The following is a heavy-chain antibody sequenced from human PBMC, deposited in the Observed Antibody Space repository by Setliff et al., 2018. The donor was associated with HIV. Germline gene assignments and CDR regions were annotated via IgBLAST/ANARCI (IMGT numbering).Heavy chain of an antibody. V-gene: IGHV4-31*11. D-gene: IGHD6-6*01. CDR3: ARAVQLGYFDY. J-gene: IGHJ4*02. CDR1: GYSISSGYY. CDR2: IYYSGSA. Sequence: SETLSLTCAVSGYSISSGYYWGWIRQPPGKGLEWIGYIYYSGSAYYNPSLKSRVTISLDTSKNQFSMKLTSMTAADTAVYYCARAVQLGYFDYWGQGTLVTVSS.